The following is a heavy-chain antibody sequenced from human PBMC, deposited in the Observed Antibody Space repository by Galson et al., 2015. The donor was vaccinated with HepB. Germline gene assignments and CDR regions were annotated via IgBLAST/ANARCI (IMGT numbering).Heavy chain of an antibody. V-gene: IGHV3-30-3*02. CDR3: AKDWGMGV. Sequence: LRLSCAASGFTFSIEAMYWVRRAPDKGLEYVAATSYDDKTKYYADSVRGRFTISRDNSKNTLYLQMNSLRLEDTALYYCAKDWGMGVWGQGTTVTVSS. J-gene: IGHJ6*02. CDR1: GFTFSIEA. CDR2: TSYDDKTK. D-gene: IGHD3-16*01.